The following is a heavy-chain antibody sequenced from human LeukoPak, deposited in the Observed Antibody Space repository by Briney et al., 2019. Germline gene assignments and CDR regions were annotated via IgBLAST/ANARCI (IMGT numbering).Heavy chain of an antibody. CDR1: GFTFSIYW. V-gene: IGHV3-7*01. J-gene: IGHJ3*01. D-gene: IGHD3-9*01. CDR3: ARPGYTAGYDL. Sequence: GGSLRLSCAASGFTFSIYWMGWVRQTPGKGPEWVANINEDGSETHYVDSVKGRFTISRDNAKNLLYLQMNSLRAEDTAVYYCARPGYTAGYDLWGQGTLVTVSS. CDR2: INEDGSET.